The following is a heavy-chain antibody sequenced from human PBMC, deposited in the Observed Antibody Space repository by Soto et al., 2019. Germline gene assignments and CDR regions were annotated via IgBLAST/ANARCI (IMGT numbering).Heavy chain of an antibody. V-gene: IGHV3-23*01. CDR2: TSASDGSA. D-gene: IGHD2-8*01. CDR3: AKEDDEWTNGHFDL. J-gene: IGHJ3*01. Sequence: EMQLLESGGGWVQPGGSLRLSCAASGFSISTYDMSWVRQTPGKGLEWVSGTSASDGSAYYSDSVRGRFTIARDNSKNTLYVEMNSLRSEDTAIYYCAKEDDEWTNGHFDLGGQGTLVTVSS. CDR1: GFSISTYD.